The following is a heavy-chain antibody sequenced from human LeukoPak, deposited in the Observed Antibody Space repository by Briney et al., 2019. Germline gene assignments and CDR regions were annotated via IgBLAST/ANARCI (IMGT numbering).Heavy chain of an antibody. Sequence: GGSLRLSCAASGFTFSSNSMNWVRQAPGKGLEWVSSISRGSSYIYYADSVKGRFTISRDNAKNSLFLQMNSLRAEDTAVYYCAKEAHSGSYFDYWGQGTLVTVSS. D-gene: IGHD3-22*01. CDR3: AKEAHSGSYFDY. J-gene: IGHJ4*02. CDR2: ISRGSSYI. CDR1: GFTFSSNS. V-gene: IGHV3-21*01.